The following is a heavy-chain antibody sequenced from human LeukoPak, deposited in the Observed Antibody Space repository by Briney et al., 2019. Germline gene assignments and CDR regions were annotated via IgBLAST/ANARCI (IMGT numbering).Heavy chain of an antibody. CDR1: GFTFSSYS. CDR2: ISSSSSYI. CDR3: ARFGYSKASGVDY. Sequence: GGSLRLSCAASGFTFSSYSMNWVRQAPWKGLEWVSSISSSSSYIYYADSVKGRFTISRDNAKNSLYLQMNSLRAEDTAVYYCARFGYSKASGVDYWGQGTLVTVSS. V-gene: IGHV3-21*01. D-gene: IGHD4-11*01. J-gene: IGHJ4*02.